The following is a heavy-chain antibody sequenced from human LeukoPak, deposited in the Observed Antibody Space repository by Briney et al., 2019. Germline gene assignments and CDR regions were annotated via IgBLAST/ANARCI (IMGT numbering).Heavy chain of an antibody. CDR2: IYYSGST. CDR1: GGSISSYY. V-gene: IGHV4-59*01. Sequence: SVTLSLTCTVSGGSISSYYWSWVRQPPGKGLEWIGYIYYSGSTSYNPSLKSRVTISVDTSKNQFSLKLSSVTAADAAVYYCARETDAVRIDYWGQGTLVTVSS. J-gene: IGHJ4*02. CDR3: ARETDAVRIDY. D-gene: IGHD1-14*01.